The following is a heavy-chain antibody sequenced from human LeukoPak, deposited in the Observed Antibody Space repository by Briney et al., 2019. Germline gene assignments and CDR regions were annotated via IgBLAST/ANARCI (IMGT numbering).Heavy chain of an antibody. V-gene: IGHV3-21*01. CDR1: RFTFSSCS. Sequence: PGGFLRLSCVASRFTFSSCSMNWVRQAPGKGLEWVSSISSFSNYIYYADSVKGRFTISRDNAKNSLYLQMNSLRAEDTAVYYCAREGPGRVTTFLDYWGQGTLVTVSS. CDR3: AREGPGRVTTFLDY. D-gene: IGHD4-11*01. CDR2: ISSFSNYI. J-gene: IGHJ4*02.